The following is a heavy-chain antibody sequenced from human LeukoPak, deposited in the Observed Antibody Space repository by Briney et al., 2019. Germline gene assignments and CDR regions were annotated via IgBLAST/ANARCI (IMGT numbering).Heavy chain of an antibody. CDR3: AKGQELDDGVFDS. J-gene: IGHJ4*02. D-gene: IGHD1-1*01. Sequence: GGSLRLSCAASGFTFSSYSMNWVRQAPGKGLEWVSTIRSNGETTYNADSVKGRFTISRDNSTKTLYLQLNSLRVEDTAIYYCAKGQELDDGVFDSWGQGTLVTVSS. CDR2: IRSNGETT. V-gene: IGHV3-23*01. CDR1: GFTFSSYS.